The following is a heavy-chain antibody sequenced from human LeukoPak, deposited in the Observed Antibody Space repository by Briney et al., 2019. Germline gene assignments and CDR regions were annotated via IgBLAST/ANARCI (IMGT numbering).Heavy chain of an antibody. D-gene: IGHD5-18*01. Sequence: GGSLRLSCAASGFTFSSYGMHWVRQAPGKGLEGVAVIWYDGSNKYYADSVKGRFTISRDNSKNTLYLQMNSLRAEDTAVYYCAREYSYGFDYGGQGTLVTVSS. CDR2: IWYDGSNK. CDR3: AREYSYGFDY. CDR1: GFTFSSYG. J-gene: IGHJ4*02. V-gene: IGHV3-33*01.